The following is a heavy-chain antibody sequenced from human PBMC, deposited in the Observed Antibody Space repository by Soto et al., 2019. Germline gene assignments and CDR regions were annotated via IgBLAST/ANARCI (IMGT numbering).Heavy chain of an antibody. CDR2: ISGSDGET. Sequence: PWGSLRLSCAASGFSFFSYALIFFRQSPFKGLEWVSTISGSDGETFYADSVKGRFSISRDTSQSTLYLQMNSLRADDTAMYYCARWSYLDYWGQGTRVTVSS. J-gene: IGHJ4*02. CDR3: ARWSYLDY. V-gene: IGHV3-23*01. CDR1: GFSFFSYA. D-gene: IGHD3-3*01.